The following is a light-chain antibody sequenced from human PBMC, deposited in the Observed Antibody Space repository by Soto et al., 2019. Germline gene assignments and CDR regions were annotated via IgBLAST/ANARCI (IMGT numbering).Light chain of an antibody. Sequence: DIKMTQSPSTLSASVGDRVTIICRGSLGMRSDLVWYQQKPGKAPKVLIYAASTLQGGVPSRFSGSGSGTDFTLTISCLQSEDFATYDCQQYYSFPWTFGQGTKVDIK. CDR1: LGMRSD. CDR2: AAS. V-gene: IGKV1-17*01. J-gene: IGKJ1*01. CDR3: QQYYSFPWT.